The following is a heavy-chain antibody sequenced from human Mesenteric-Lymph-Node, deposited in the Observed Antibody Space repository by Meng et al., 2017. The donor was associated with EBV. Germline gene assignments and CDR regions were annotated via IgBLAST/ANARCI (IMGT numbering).Heavy chain of an antibody. V-gene: IGHV4-61*01. J-gene: IGHJ5*02. CDR1: GGSVSSGSYY. D-gene: IGHD6-19*01. CDR2: IFHSGST. Sequence: QVHLPESGPGLVKPSETLSLTCTVSGGSVSSGSYYWSWIRQPPGKGLEWIGEIFHSGSTNYNPSLKSRVTMSVDKSKNQFSLNLIYVTAADTALYYCARATSGWAKGWIDTWGQGTLVTVSS. CDR3: ARATSGWAKGWIDT.